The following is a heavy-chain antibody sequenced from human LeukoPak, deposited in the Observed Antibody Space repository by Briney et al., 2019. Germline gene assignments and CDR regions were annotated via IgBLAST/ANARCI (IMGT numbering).Heavy chain of an antibody. CDR1: GVSISNYF. Sequence: PSETLSLTCTVSGVSISNYFWTWIRQPAGKGLEWLGRIYSSGTTNYNPSLKSRVFMSVDTSKNQFSLKLTSVTAADTAVYFCARNVRGGSTYLDYWGQGTLVTVSS. CDR2: IYSSGTT. D-gene: IGHD3-16*01. V-gene: IGHV4-4*07. CDR3: ARNVRGGSTYLDY. J-gene: IGHJ4*02.